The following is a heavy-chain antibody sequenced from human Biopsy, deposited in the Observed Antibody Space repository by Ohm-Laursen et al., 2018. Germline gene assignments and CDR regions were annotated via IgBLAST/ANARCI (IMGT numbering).Heavy chain of an antibody. D-gene: IGHD3-9*01. J-gene: IGHJ1*01. Sequence: GASVKVSCKASSYTFTDYNIHWMRQAPGQGLEWLGGNIPILGTGNYAQKFQDRATVAADTSTSTATMELRSLRSDDTAVYYCATKLTGYFHHWGQGTLVIVSS. CDR2: NIPILGTG. V-gene: IGHV1-69*06. CDR1: SYTFTDYN. CDR3: ATKLTGYFHH.